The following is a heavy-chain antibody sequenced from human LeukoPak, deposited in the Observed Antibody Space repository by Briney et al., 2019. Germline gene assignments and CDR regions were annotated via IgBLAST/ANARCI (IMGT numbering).Heavy chain of an antibody. CDR2: IYTSGST. CDR1: GGSISSGSYY. V-gene: IGHV4-61*02. J-gene: IGHJ5*02. D-gene: IGHD3-10*01. Sequence: PSETLSLTCTVSGGSISSGSYYWSWIRQPAGKGLEWIGRIYTSGSTNYNPSLKSRVTISLDTSKNQLSLKLSSVTAVDTAVYYCARESNYHGSGTGWFDPWGQGTLVTVSS. CDR3: ARESNYHGSGTGWFDP.